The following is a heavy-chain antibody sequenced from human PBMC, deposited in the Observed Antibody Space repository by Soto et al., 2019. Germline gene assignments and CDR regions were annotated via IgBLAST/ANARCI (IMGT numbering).Heavy chain of an antibody. Sequence: ETLSLTCSVSDGSLSNHYWSWIRQSPGKALEWIGYIYYSGSTKYNPSLESRVTISVDMPKNQISLDLRSVTAADSAVYYCARLEGYYDGSGSYYPTRLFDFWGQGALVTVSS. CDR1: DGSLSNHY. CDR2: IYYSGST. V-gene: IGHV4-59*11. D-gene: IGHD3-22*01. CDR3: ARLEGYYDGSGSYYPTRLFDF. J-gene: IGHJ4*02.